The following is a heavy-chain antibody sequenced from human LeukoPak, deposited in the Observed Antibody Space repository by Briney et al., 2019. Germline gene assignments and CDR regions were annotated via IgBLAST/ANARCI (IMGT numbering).Heavy chain of an antibody. CDR3: ARDTNRGYSYGYSSDRYCSGGSCFGMDV. D-gene: IGHD2-15*01. V-gene: IGHV1-69*13. CDR1: GGTFSSYA. J-gene: IGHJ6*02. Sequence: SVKVSCKASGGTFSSYAISWVRQAPGQGLEWMGGIIPIFGTANYAQKFQGRVTITADESTSTAYMELSSLRSEDTAVYYCARDTNRGYSYGYSSDRYCSGGSCFGMDVWGQGTTVTVSS. CDR2: IIPIFGTA.